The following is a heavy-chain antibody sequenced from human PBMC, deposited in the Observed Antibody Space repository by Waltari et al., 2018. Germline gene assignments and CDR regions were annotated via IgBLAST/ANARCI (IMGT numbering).Heavy chain of an antibody. CDR1: RFTFAGYA. CDR2: INWRSGRI. Sequence: EVQLMESGGGLVQPGRSMTLSCAGSRFTFAGYAMHWVRQVPGRALEWVSGINWRSGRIAYADSVKGRFIISRDDARNSLNLQMNTLRVDDTAVYYCTKDLLPGGADVWGRGTTVTVSS. D-gene: IGHD2-15*01. CDR3: TKDLLPGGADV. V-gene: IGHV3-9*01. J-gene: IGHJ6*02.